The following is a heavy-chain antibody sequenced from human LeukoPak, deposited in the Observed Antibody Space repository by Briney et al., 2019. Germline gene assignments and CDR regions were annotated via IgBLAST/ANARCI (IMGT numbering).Heavy chain of an antibody. V-gene: IGHV1-2*02. CDR3: ASGLIGTSPLGGAFDI. J-gene: IGHJ3*02. CDR2: LNPNSGGT. D-gene: IGHD2-2*01. CDR1: GYTFTGYY. Sequence: ASVKVSCKASGYTFTGYYMHWVRQAPGQGLEWMGWLNPNSGGTNYAQKFQGRVTMTRDTSISTAYMELSRLRSDDTAVYYCASGLIGTSPLGGAFDIWGQGTMVTVSS.